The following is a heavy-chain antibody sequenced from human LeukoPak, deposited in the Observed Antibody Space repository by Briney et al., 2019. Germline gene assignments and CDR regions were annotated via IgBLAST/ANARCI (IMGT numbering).Heavy chain of an antibody. Sequence: GGSLRLSCAASGFTFSSYAMSWVRQAPGKGLEWVSAISGSGGSTYYADSVKGRFTISRDNAKNSLYLQMSSLRAEDTAVYYCAELGITTIGGVWGKGTTVTISS. CDR2: ISGSGGST. CDR1: GFTFSSYA. CDR3: AELGITTIGGV. J-gene: IGHJ6*04. D-gene: IGHD3-10*02. V-gene: IGHV3-23*01.